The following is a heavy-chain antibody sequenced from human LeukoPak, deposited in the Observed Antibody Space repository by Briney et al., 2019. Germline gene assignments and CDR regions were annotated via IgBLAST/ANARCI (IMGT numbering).Heavy chain of an antibody. CDR1: GFTFSSYS. V-gene: IGHV3-30*02. CDR2: IRYDGSNK. D-gene: IGHD3-16*01. J-gene: IGHJ4*02. CDR3: AKDGLYYDYVWGSSYFDY. Sequence: GGSLRLSCAASGFTFSSYSMNWVRQAPGKGLEWVAFIRYDGSNKYYADSVKGRFTISRDNSKNTLYLQMNSLRAEDTAVYYCAKDGLYYDYVWGSSYFDYWGQGTLVTVSS.